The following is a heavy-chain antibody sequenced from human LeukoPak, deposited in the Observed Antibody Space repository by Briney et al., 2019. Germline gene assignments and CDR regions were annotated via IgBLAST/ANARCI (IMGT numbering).Heavy chain of an antibody. CDR1: GYTFTSYD. Sequence: ASVKVSCKTSGYTFTSYDISWVRQAPGQGLEWMGWINPNSGGTNYAQKFQGRVTMTRDTSISTAYMELSRLRSDDTAVYYCASIVIVAGGFDYWGQGTLVTVSS. J-gene: IGHJ4*02. CDR2: INPNSGGT. D-gene: IGHD2/OR15-2a*01. V-gene: IGHV1-2*02. CDR3: ASIVIVAGGFDY.